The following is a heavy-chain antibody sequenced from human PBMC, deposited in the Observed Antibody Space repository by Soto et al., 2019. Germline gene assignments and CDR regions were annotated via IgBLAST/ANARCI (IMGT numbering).Heavy chain of an antibody. CDR1: GDSLNRGTYY. CDR2: IDSSGST. CDR3: AREGYSSRWNPIDY. V-gene: IGHV4-61*01. J-gene: IGHJ4*02. Sequence: SETLSLTCTVSGDSLNRGTYYWSWIRQHPGKGLEWIAYIDSSGSTKYNPSLKSRVTISLDTSRNQLSLKLNSVTAADTAVYYCAREGYSSRWNPIDYWGQGTQVTVSS. D-gene: IGHD6-13*01.